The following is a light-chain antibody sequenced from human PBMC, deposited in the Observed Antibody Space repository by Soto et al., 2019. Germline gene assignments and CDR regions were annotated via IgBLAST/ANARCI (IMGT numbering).Light chain of an antibody. Sequence: QSALTQPASVSGSPGQSITISCTGTSSDVGGYNYVSWYQQHPGKAPKLMIYDVSNRPSGVYNRFSGSKSGNTASLTISGLQAEDGADYYCSSYTSSSTPFYVFGTGTKLTVL. J-gene: IGLJ1*01. CDR2: DVS. CDR1: SSDVGGYNY. CDR3: SSYTSSSTPFYV. V-gene: IGLV2-14*01.